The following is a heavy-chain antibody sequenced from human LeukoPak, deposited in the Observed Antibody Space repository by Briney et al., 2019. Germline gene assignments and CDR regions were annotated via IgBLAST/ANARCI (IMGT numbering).Heavy chain of an antibody. D-gene: IGHD1-26*01. Sequence: GGSLRLSCAASGFTFSSYSMNWLRQAQGKGLEWFSYISSSSSTIYYADSVKGRFTIYRDNAKNSLYLQTDSLRAEDTAVYYCAIIYLIVGATTFDYWGQGTLVTVSS. V-gene: IGHV3-48*01. CDR2: ISSSSSTI. CDR3: AIIYLIVGATTFDY. CDR1: GFTFSSYS. J-gene: IGHJ4*02.